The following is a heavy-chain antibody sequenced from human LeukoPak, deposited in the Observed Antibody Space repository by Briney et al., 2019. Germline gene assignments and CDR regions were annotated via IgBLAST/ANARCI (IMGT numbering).Heavy chain of an antibody. V-gene: IGHV4-38-2*01. D-gene: IGHD3-10*01. J-gene: IGHJ5*02. Sequence: SETLSLTCAVFGYSISTAYYWGWIRQTPGKGLEWIGSLSHGGTTYYKSSLNSRVTISLDTSNNQFPLRLSSVTAADTAVYYCARFNIVRDLATYNWVDPWGQGTLVTVSS. CDR1: GYSISTAYY. CDR3: ARFNIVRDLATYNWVDP. CDR2: LSHGGTT.